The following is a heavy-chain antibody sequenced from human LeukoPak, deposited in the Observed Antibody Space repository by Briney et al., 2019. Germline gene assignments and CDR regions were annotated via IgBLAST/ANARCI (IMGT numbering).Heavy chain of an antibody. CDR3: AREESGYSYGGPFDY. CDR1: GGTFSSYA. D-gene: IGHD5-18*01. CDR2: IIPIFGTA. J-gene: IGHJ4*02. V-gene: IGHV1-69*13. Sequence: SVKVSCKASGGTFSSYAISWVRQAPGQGLEWMGGIIPIFGTANYAQKSQGRVTITADESTCTAYMELSSLRSEDTAVYYCAREESGYSYGGPFDYWGQGTLVTVSS.